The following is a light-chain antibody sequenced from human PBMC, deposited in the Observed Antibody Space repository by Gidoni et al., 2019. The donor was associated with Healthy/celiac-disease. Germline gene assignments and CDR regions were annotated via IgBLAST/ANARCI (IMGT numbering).Light chain of an antibody. CDR1: RSDVATYNY. CDR2: EVS. V-gene: IGLV2-8*01. Sequence: QSALTQPPSVSGSPGQSVTISCTGTRSDVATYNYISWYQQHPGRPPKVLIYEVSRRPSGVPDRFSGSKSGNTASLTVSGLQAEDEAHYYCSCLAGEKSLVFGGGTRLTVL. J-gene: IGLJ2*01. CDR3: SCLAGEKSLV.